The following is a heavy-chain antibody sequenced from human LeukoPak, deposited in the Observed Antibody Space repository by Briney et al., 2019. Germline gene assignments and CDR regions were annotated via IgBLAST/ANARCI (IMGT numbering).Heavy chain of an antibody. CDR1: GFTFSSSP. Sequence: TGGSLRLSCSASGFTFSSSPMNWVRMVPGKGLEYVSTISSNGDSTFYADAVKGRFTISRDNSKNTLYLQMSSLRAEDTAVYYCAKAHYSSGWYDSFDIWGQGTMVTVSS. CDR2: ISSNGDST. CDR3: AKAHYSSGWYDSFDI. J-gene: IGHJ3*02. V-gene: IGHV3-64D*06. D-gene: IGHD6-19*01.